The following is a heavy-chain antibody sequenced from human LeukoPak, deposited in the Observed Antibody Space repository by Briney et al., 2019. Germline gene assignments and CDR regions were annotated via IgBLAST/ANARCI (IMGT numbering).Heavy chain of an antibody. Sequence: GGSLRLSCAASGFTFSSYGMHWVRQAPGKGLEWVAVISYDGSNKYYADSVKGRFTISRDNSKNTLYLQMNSLRAEDTAVYYCVGYDSSGYPPTPFDYWGQGTLVTVSS. CDR3: VGYDSSGYPPTPFDY. CDR2: ISYDGSNK. CDR1: GFTFSSYG. J-gene: IGHJ4*02. V-gene: IGHV3-30*03. D-gene: IGHD3-22*01.